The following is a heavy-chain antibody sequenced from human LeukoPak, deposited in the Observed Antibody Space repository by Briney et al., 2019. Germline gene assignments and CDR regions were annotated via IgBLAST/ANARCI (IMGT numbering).Heavy chain of an antibody. Sequence: PSETLSLTCTVSGDSISSGHYWGWIRQPPGKGLECIGSIYQSGTTHYNPSLKSRVTISVDTSKNQFSLKLSSVTAADTAIYYCARNGDDSSDYYYFDYWGQGTLVTVSS. CDR3: ARNGDDSSDYYYFDY. CDR2: IYQSGTT. V-gene: IGHV4-38-2*02. D-gene: IGHD3-22*01. CDR1: GDSISSGHY. J-gene: IGHJ4*02.